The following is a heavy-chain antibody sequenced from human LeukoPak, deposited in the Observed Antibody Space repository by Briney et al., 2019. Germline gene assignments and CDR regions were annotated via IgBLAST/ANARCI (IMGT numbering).Heavy chain of an antibody. D-gene: IGHD1-7*01. CDR3: ARGGPNFDAFDI. V-gene: IGHV3-21*01. CDR1: GFTFSSYS. Sequence: GGSLRLSCAASGFTFSSYSMNWVRQAPGKGLEWVSSIGSRSAYTYYADSVKGRFTISRDNTKNSLYLQMNSLRAGDTAVYYCARGGPNFDAFDIWGQGTMVTVSS. CDR2: IGSRSAYT. J-gene: IGHJ3*02.